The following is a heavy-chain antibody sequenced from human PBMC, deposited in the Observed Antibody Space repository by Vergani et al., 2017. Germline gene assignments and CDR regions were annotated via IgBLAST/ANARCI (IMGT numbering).Heavy chain of an antibody. Sequence: QVQLQQWGAGLLKPSETLSLTCAVYGGSFSGYYWSWIRQPPGKGLEWIGEINHSGSTNYNPSLKSRVTISVDTSKNQFSLKLSSVTAADTAVYYCARGRVGSSPESTNYYYYYGMDVWGQGTTVTVSS. D-gene: IGHD6-6*01. CDR1: GGSFSGYY. J-gene: IGHJ6*02. V-gene: IGHV4-34*01. CDR2: INHSGST. CDR3: ARGRVGSSPESTNYYYYYGMDV.